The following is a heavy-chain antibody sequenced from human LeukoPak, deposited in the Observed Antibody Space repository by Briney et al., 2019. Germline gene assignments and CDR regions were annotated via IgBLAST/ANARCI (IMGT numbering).Heavy chain of an antibody. J-gene: IGHJ4*02. CDR1: GVTFSDYY. D-gene: IGHD1-26*01. Sequence: PGGSLRLSCAASGVTFSDYYMSWIRQAPGKGLEWLSYISSSGNIIYYTDSVKGRFTISRDNAKNSLYLQMNSLRAEDTALYFCAQWSRYFDYWGQGTLVTVSS. CDR3: AQWSRYFDY. CDR2: ISSSGNII. V-gene: IGHV3-11*01.